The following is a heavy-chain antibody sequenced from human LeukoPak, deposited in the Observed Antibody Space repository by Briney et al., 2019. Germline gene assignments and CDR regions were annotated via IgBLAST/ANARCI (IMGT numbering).Heavy chain of an antibody. CDR1: GYTLTELS. CDR2: FDPEDGET. Sequence: ASVKVSCKVSGYTLTELSMHWVRQAPGKGLEWMGGFDPEDGETIYAQKFQGRVTMTEDTSTDTAYMELSSLRSEDTAVYYCATGLDYYDSSGYPDRDYWGRGTPWSPSPQ. D-gene: IGHD3-22*01. J-gene: IGHJ4*02. V-gene: IGHV1-24*01. CDR3: ATGLDYYDSSGYPDRDY.